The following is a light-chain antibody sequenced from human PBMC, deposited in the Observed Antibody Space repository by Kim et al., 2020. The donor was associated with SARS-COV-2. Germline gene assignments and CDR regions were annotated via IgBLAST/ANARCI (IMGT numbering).Light chain of an antibody. CDR3: QQYGSLVT. CDR1: QSVSSTY. CDR2: DTS. J-gene: IGKJ4*01. Sequence: LSPAERATLSCRASQSVSSTYIAWYQQKPGQAPRLLIYDTSSRATGIPNRFSGSGSGTDFTLTISRVEPEDFAVYYCQQYGSLVTFGGGTKVDIK. V-gene: IGKV3-20*01.